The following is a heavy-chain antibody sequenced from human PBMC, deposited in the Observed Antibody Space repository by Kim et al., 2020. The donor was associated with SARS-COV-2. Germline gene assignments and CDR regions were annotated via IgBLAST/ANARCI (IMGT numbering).Heavy chain of an antibody. D-gene: IGHD1-26*01. Sequence: ASVKVSCKASGYTFTSYAMNWVRQVPGQGLEWMGWINTNTGNPTYAQGFTGRFVFSLDTSVSTAYLQISSLKAEDTAVYYCARATHPTARSGSYPYYYYYGMDVWGQGTTVTVSS. CDR1: GYTFTSYA. V-gene: IGHV7-4-1*02. CDR2: INTNTGNP. CDR3: ARATHPTARSGSYPYYYYYGMDV. J-gene: IGHJ6*02.